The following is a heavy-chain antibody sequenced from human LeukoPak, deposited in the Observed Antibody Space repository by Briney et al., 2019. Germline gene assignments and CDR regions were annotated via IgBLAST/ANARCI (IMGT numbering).Heavy chain of an antibody. D-gene: IGHD4-17*01. Sequence: PGGSLRLSCAASGFTYSSYWMHWVRQVPGMGLVWVSRISPDGSTTNYADSVKGRFTISRDNAKNALYLQMNSLRADDTAVYYCGRQAACGDSGIAFWSQGTLVTVSS. V-gene: IGHV3-74*01. J-gene: IGHJ4*02. CDR3: GRQAACGDSGIAF. CDR2: ISPDGSTT. CDR1: GFTYSSYW.